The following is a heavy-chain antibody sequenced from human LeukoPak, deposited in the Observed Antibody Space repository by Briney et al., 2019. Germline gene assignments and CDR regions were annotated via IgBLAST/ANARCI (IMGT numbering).Heavy chain of an antibody. V-gene: IGHV1-69*05. CDR1: GGTFSSYA. CDR2: IIPIFGTA. D-gene: IGHD1-26*01. CDR3: ALGGATIPIMFDY. J-gene: IGHJ4*02. Sequence: SVKVSCKASGGTFSSYAISWVRQAPGQGLKWMGGIIPIFGTASYAQKFQGRVTITTDESTSTAYMELSSLRSEDTAVYYCALGGATIPIMFDYWGQGTLVTVSS.